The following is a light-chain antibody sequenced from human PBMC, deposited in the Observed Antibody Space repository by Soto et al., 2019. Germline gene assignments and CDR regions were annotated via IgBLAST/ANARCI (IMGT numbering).Light chain of an antibody. CDR3: QQRNSYPRT. Sequence: DIQMTHSPSNLSASIGDRVTITCRASQGINIFLAWFQQKPGKAPNLLISAASTLQSGVPSRFSGSGSETEFTLTITSLQPEDSATYYCQQRNSYPRTFGQGTKVDIK. J-gene: IGKJ2*01. CDR2: AAS. V-gene: IGKV1-9*01. CDR1: QGINIF.